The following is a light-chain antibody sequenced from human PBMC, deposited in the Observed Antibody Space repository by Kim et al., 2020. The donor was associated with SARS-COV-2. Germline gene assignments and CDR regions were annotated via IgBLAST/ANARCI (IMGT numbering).Light chain of an antibody. CDR1: QTVSSTY. J-gene: IGKJ3*01. CDR3: QVYGGSPLFT. Sequence: EIVLTQSPGTLSLSPGERATLYCRAGQTVSSTYLAWYQQKPGQAPRLLIHDASIRATGTPDRFSGSGSGTDFTLTISRLEPEDFAVYYCQVYGGSPLFTFGPGTKWISN. CDR2: DAS. V-gene: IGKV3-20*01.